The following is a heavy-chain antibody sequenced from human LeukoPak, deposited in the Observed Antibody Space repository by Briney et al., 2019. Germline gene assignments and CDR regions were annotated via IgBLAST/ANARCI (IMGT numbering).Heavy chain of an antibody. D-gene: IGHD3-10*01. CDR3: ARGRGTTMVRGVITNYFDL. Sequence: ASVKVSCKTSGYTFTAYYLNWVRQAPGQGLEWMGWIDPNSGGTNYAQKFLGSVTMTGDTSINTAFMELSRLRSDDTAIYYCARGRGTTMVRGVITNYFDLWGRGSLVTVSS. J-gene: IGHJ2*01. CDR2: IDPNSGGT. CDR1: GYTFTAYY. V-gene: IGHV1-2*02.